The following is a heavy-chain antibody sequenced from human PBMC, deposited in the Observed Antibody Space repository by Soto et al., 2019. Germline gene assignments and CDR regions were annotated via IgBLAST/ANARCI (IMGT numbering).Heavy chain of an antibody. V-gene: IGHV3-74*01. J-gene: IGHJ4*02. Sequence: EVQLVESGGGLVQPGWSLRLSCAASGFTFSSYWIHCVRQAPGKGLVWVSRIGSDGSPTRYADSVKGRFTISRDNAKDTLYLQMSSLRAEDSAVYYCASGRGYGDYFYFDYWGQGTLVTVSS. D-gene: IGHD4-17*01. CDR3: ASGRGYGDYFYFDY. CDR1: GFTFSSYW. CDR2: IGSDGSPT.